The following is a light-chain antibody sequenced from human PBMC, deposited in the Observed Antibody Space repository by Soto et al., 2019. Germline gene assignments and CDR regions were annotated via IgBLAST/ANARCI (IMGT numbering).Light chain of an antibody. CDR3: QQYNNWPPLT. CDR1: RSVSSN. J-gene: IGKJ5*01. CDR2: GAS. V-gene: IGKV3-15*01. Sequence: EIVMTQSPATLSVSPGERATLSCRASRSVSSNLAWYQQKPGQAPRLLIYGASTRATGIPARFSGSGSGTESTLTISSLQSEDFAVYYCQQYNNWPPLTFGGGTRLE.